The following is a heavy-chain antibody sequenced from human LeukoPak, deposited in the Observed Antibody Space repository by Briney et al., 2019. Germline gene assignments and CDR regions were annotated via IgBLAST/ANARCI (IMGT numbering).Heavy chain of an antibody. CDR3: AKDLRTTIFGSDV. Sequence: ATVKISCKASGYTFTDYYMHWVQQAPGKGLEWMGRVDPEDGETIYAEKFQGRVTITADTSTDTAYMELSSLRAEDTAVYYCAKDLRTTIFGSDVWGKGTTVTVSS. D-gene: IGHD3-3*01. J-gene: IGHJ6*04. CDR1: GYTFTDYY. CDR2: VDPEDGET. V-gene: IGHV1-69-2*01.